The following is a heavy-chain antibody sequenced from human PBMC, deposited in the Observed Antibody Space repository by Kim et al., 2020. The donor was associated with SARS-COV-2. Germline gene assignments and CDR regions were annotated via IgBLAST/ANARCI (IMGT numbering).Heavy chain of an antibody. J-gene: IGHJ4*02. Sequence: SETLSLTCTVSGGSISSSSYYWGWIRQPPGKGLEWIGSIYYSGSTYYNPSLKSRVTISVDTSKNQFSLKLSSVTAADTAVYYCARANRRITMVRGVIIPISPEEEIRGWGQGTLVTVSS. CDR1: GGSISSSSYY. V-gene: IGHV4-39*07. CDR2: IYYSGST. D-gene: IGHD3-10*01. CDR3: ARANRRITMVRGVIIPISPEEEIRG.